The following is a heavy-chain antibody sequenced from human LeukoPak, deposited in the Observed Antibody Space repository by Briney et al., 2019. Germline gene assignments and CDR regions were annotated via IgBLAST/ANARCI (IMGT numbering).Heavy chain of an antibody. CDR1: GFTFDDYG. Sequence: GSLRLSCAASGFTFDDYGMSWVRQAPGKGLEWVANIKQDGSEKYYVDSVKGRFTISRDNAKNSLYLQMNSLRAEDTAVYYCARDRVYSSSHYFDYWGQGTLVTVSS. CDR2: IKQDGSEK. V-gene: IGHV3-7*01. J-gene: IGHJ4*02. D-gene: IGHD6-6*01. CDR3: ARDRVYSSSHYFDY.